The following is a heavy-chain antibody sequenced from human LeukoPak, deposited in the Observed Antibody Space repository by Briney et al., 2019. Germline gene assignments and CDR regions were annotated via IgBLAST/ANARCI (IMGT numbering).Heavy chain of an antibody. Sequence: SQTLSLTCTVSGGSISSGGYYWSWIRQHPGKGLEWIGYIYYSGSTYYNPSLKSRVTISVDTSKNQFSLKLSSVTAADTAVYYCARGLNYDSSGYYSLDWYFDLWGRGTLVTVSS. CDR1: GGSISSGGYY. CDR2: IYYSGST. V-gene: IGHV4-31*03. D-gene: IGHD3-22*01. J-gene: IGHJ2*01. CDR3: ARGLNYDSSGYYSLDWYFDL.